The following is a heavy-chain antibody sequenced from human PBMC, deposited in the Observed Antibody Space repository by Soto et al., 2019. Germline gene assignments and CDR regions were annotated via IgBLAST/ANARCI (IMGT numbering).Heavy chain of an antibody. Sequence: PSETLSLTCAVYGGSFSGYYWSWIRQPPGKGLEWIGEINHSGSTNYNPSLKSRVTISVDTSKNQFSLKLSSVTAADTALYYCARGSAAAYIPYYYYYGMDVWGQGTTVTVSS. CDR3: ARGSAAAYIPYYYYYGMDV. J-gene: IGHJ6*02. CDR1: GGSFSGYY. V-gene: IGHV4-34*01. D-gene: IGHD6-13*01. CDR2: INHSGST.